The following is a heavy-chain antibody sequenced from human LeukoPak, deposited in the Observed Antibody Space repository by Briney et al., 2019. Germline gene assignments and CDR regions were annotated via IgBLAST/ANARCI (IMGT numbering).Heavy chain of an antibody. CDR2: IIPILGIA. J-gene: IGHJ4*02. V-gene: IGHV1-69*04. D-gene: IGHD3-10*01. CDR1: GGTFSSHA. CDR3: ARKMTGDYYFDY. Sequence: SVKVSCKASGGTFSSHAISWVRQAPGQGLEWMGRIIPILGIANYAQKFQGRVTITADKSTSTAYMELSSLRSEDTAVYYCARKMTGDYYFDYWGQGTLVTVSS.